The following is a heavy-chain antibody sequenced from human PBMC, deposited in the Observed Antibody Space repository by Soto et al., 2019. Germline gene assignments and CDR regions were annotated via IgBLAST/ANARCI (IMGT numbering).Heavy chain of an antibody. CDR3: AREGRVGGIDY. D-gene: IGHD6-19*01. V-gene: IGHV3-48*03. Sequence: GWSLRLSCAASGFTFSIHEMNWVRQAPGKGLEWVSYINSIGVATYYADSVKGRFTISRDNAKNSLYLQMNSLRAEDTAVYYCAREGRVGGIDYWGQGTPVTVSS. CDR2: INSIGVAT. CDR1: GFTFSIHE. J-gene: IGHJ4*02.